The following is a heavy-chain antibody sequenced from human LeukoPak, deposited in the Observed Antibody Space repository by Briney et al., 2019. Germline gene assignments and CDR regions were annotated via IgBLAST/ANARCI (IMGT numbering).Heavy chain of an antibody. V-gene: IGHV4-59*08. J-gene: IGHJ4*02. CDR1: GGSISSYY. CDR3: ARGDYDYVWGSYHY. CDR2: IYYSGST. Sequence: PSETLSLTCTVSGGSISSYYWSWIQQPPGKGLECIGYIYYSGSTNYNPSLKSRVTISVDTSKNQFSLKLSSVTAADTAVYYCARGDYDYVWGSYHYWGQGTLVTVSS. D-gene: IGHD3-16*02.